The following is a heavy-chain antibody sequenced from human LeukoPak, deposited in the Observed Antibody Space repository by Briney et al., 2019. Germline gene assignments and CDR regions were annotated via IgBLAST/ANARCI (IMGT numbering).Heavy chain of an antibody. CDR2: IIPIFGTA. CDR3: ARDRIRGGYKEFDY. V-gene: IGHV1-69*05. CDR1: GGTFSSYA. J-gene: IGHJ4*02. Sequence: GASVTVSCKASGGTFSSYAISWVRQAPGQGLEWMGGIIPIFGTANYAQKFQGRVTITTDESTSTAYMELSSLRSEDTAVYYCARDRIRGGYKEFDYWGQGTLVTVSS. D-gene: IGHD5-24*01.